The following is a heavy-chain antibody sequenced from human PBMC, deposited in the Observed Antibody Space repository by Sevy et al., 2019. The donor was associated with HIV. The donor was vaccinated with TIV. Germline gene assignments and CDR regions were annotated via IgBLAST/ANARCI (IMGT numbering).Heavy chain of an antibody. Sequence: GGSLRLSCAASVFRFSDYGMHWVRQAPGKGLEWVSLIRFDGSMKYIADSVKGRFTISRDKVKDTLYLQMNSLRPEDTAVYYCAKDHYDYRTGYYGYYGMDVWGQGTTVTVSS. CDR2: IRFDGSMK. CDR3: AKDHYDYRTGYYGYYGMDV. CDR1: VFRFSDYG. J-gene: IGHJ6*02. D-gene: IGHD3-3*01. V-gene: IGHV3-30*02.